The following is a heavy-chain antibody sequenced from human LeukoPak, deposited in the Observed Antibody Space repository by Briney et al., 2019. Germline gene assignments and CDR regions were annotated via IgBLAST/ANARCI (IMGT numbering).Heavy chain of an antibody. J-gene: IGHJ4*02. D-gene: IGHD6-13*01. V-gene: IGHV1-2*06. CDR1: GYTFTGYY. Sequence: VASVKVSCKASGYTFTGYYMHWVRQAPGQGLEWMGRINPNSGGTNYAQKFQGRVTMTRDTSISTAYMELSRLRSDDTAVYYCARSMDSSSWVDYWGQGTLVTVSS. CDR3: ARSMDSSSWVDY. CDR2: INPNSGGT.